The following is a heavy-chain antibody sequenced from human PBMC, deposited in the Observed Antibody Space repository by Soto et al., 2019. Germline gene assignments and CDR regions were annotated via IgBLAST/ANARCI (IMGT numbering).Heavy chain of an antibody. CDR3: TTDRSSSLFFDY. CDR1: GFTFSNAW. CDR2: IKSKTDGGTT. J-gene: IGHJ4*02. V-gene: IGHV3-15*01. D-gene: IGHD6-13*01. Sequence: GGSLRLSCAASGFTFSNAWMSWVRQAPGKGLEWVGRIKSKTDGGTTDYAAPVKGRFTISRDDSKNTLYLQMNSLKTEDTAVYYCTTDRSSSLFFDYWGQGTLVTVSS.